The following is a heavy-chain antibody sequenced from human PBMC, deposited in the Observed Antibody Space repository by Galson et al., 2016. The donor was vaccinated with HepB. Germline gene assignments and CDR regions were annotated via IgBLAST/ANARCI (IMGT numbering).Heavy chain of an antibody. V-gene: IGHV3-21*01. CDR2: ISSGSSYI. J-gene: IGHJ5*02. CDR1: GFTFSSYY. Sequence: SLRLSCAASGFTFSSYYMNWVRQAPGKGLEWVSSISSGSSYIYYADSVKGRFPISRDNAKNSLYLQMNSLRAEDTALYYCARLLTSSSWYGWFDPWGQGTLVTVSS. CDR3: ARLLTSSSWYGWFDP. D-gene: IGHD6-13*01.